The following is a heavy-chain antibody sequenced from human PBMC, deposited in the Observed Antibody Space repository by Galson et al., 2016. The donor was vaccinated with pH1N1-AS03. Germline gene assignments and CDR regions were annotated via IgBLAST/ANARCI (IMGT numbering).Heavy chain of an antibody. D-gene: IGHD3-10*02. V-gene: IGHV3-15*01. CDR1: GFTFSNAW. J-gene: IGHJ6*02. CDR3: TTGICCYGMGV. CDR2: KSDDGTT. Sequence: SLRLSCAASGFTFSNAWMSWVRQVPGKGLEWVGRKSDDGTTDYAAPVKGRFTISRDDSKNTLYLQMNSLKTEDTAVYYCTTGICCYGMGVWGQGTTVTVSS.